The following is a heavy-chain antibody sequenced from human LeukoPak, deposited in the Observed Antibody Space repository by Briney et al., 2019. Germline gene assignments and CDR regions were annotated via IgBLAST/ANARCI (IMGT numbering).Heavy chain of an antibody. V-gene: IGHV4-39*01. D-gene: IGHD3-3*01. CDR2: IYYSGST. CDR1: GGSISCSSYY. CDR3: ARLTTTYYDFWSGYYTGWYFDL. J-gene: IGHJ2*01. Sequence: PSETLSLTCTVSGGSISCSSYYWGWIRQPPGKGLEWIGSIYYSGSTYYNPSLKRRVTISVDTSKNQFSLKLSSVTAADTAVYYCARLTTTYYDFWSGYYTGWYFDLWGRGTLVTVSS.